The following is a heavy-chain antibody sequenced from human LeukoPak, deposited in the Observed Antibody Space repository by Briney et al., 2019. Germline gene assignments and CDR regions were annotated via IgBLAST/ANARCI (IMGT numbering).Heavy chain of an antibody. J-gene: IGHJ4*02. CDR2: ICLSTTSI. CDR1: GFTFSSYN. D-gene: IGHD6-19*01. CDR3: AKQGAGIRD. Sequence: GGSLRLSCAASGFTFSSYNMNWVRQAPGKGLEWISYICLSTTSIYYADSVKGRFTISRDNAENSLYLQMNSLRAENTAVYYCAKQGAGIRDWGQGTLVTVSS. V-gene: IGHV3-48*01.